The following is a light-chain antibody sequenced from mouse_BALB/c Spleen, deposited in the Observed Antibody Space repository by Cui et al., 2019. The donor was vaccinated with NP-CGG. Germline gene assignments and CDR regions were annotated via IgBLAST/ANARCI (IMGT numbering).Light chain of an antibody. Sequence: QAFVTQESALPTSPGGKVILTCRANTGAVTTSNYANWGQEKPHHFFTGLKGGTSNRAPGVSVRFSGSLIGDKAALTITGAQTEDDAMYFCALWYSTHWVFGGGTKLTVL. CDR2: GTS. J-gene: IGLJ1*01. V-gene: IGLV2*02. CDR1: TGAVTTSNY. CDR3: ALWYSTHWV.